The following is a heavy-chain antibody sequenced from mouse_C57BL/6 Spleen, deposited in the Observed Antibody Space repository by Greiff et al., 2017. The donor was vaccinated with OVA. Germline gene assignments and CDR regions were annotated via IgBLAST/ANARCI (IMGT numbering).Heavy chain of an antibody. Sequence: QVQLQQPGAELVTPGASVKLSCKASGYTFTSYWMQWVKQRPGQGLDWIGEIDPSDSYTNYNQKFKGKATLTVDTSSSTAYMQLSSLTSEDSAVYYCAREITTVKYFDVWGTGTTVTVSS. V-gene: IGHV1-50*01. D-gene: IGHD1-1*01. J-gene: IGHJ1*03. CDR2: IDPSDSYT. CDR3: AREITTVKYFDV. CDR1: GYTFTSYW.